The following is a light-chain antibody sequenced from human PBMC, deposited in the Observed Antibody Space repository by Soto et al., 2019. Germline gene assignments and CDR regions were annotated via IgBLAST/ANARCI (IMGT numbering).Light chain of an antibody. CDR1: KLGDKY. Sequence: SYELTQPPSLSVSPGQTASITCSGDKLGDKYAYWYQQKPGQSPVLVIYQETKRPSGIPERFSGSNSGNTATLTISGTQAMDGADYYCQAWDSSTVVFGGGTKLTVL. CDR3: QAWDSSTVV. CDR2: QET. V-gene: IGLV3-1*01. J-gene: IGLJ2*01.